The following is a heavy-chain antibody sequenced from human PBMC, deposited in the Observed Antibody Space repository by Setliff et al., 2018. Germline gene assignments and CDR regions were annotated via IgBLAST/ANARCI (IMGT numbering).Heavy chain of an antibody. V-gene: IGHV4-39*07. CDR1: GGSINSGVYY. J-gene: IGHJ4*02. Sequence: SETLSLTCTVSGGSINSGVYYWGWIRQPPGKGLEWIGRIYHGGDTYYNASLKSRLTISVDTSKNQFSLKLRSVTAADTAVYYCARGGTFRYFDYWGQGTPVTVSS. D-gene: IGHD5-12*01. CDR2: IYHGGDT. CDR3: ARGGTFRYFDY.